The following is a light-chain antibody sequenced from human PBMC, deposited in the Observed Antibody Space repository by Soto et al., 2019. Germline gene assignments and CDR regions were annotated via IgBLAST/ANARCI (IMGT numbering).Light chain of an antibody. CDR3: AAWDDSLNGVL. CDR2: YDD. V-gene: IGLV1-36*01. CDR1: SSNIGRNA. Sequence: QSVLTQPPSVSKAPRQRVTISCSRTSSNIGRNAVSWYQQLPGKAPKLLIYYDDLVASGVPDRFSGSKSGTSASLAISGLQSEDEADYYCAAWDDSLNGVLFGAGTKLTVL. J-gene: IGLJ2*01.